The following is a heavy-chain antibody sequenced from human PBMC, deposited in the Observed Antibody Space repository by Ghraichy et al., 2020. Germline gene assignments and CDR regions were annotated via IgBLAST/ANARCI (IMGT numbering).Heavy chain of an antibody. J-gene: IGHJ6*02. CDR2: IYYSGST. V-gene: IGHV4-59*01. CDR3: ARGDNFDWLSIDYYYGMDV. CDR1: GGSISSYY. Sequence: SQTLSLTCTVSGGSISSYYWSWIRQPPGKGLEWIGYIYYSGSTNYNPSLKSRVTISVDTSKNQFSLKLSSVTAADTAVYYCARGDNFDWLSIDYYYGMDVWGQGTTVTVSS. D-gene: IGHD3-9*01.